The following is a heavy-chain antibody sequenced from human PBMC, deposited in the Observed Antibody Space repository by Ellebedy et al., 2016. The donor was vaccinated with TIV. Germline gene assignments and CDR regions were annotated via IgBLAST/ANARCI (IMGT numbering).Heavy chain of an antibody. J-gene: IGHJ2*01. V-gene: IGHV3-9*01. CDR2: ISWNSGSI. CDR1: GFTFDDYA. Sequence: GGSLRLSXAASGFTFDDYAMHWVRQAPGKGLEWVSGISWNSGSIGYADYVKGRFTISRDNAKNSLYLQMNSLRAEDTALYYCAKDNQWELRYWYFDLWGRGTLVTVSS. D-gene: IGHD1-26*01. CDR3: AKDNQWELRYWYFDL.